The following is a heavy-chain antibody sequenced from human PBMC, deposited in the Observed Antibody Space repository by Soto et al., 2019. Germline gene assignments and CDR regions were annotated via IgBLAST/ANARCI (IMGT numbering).Heavy chain of an antibody. CDR1: GGSISNYY. V-gene: IGHV4-59*01. CDR2: IYYSGGT. D-gene: IGHD6-13*01. CDR3: ARDYDYSRMDV. Sequence: SETLSLTCTVSGGSISNYYWSWIRQPPGKALEWIGHIYYSGGTNYNPSLKSRVTISVDTSKNQFSLKLTSATAADTAVYYCARDYDYSRMDVWGQGTTVTVSS. J-gene: IGHJ6*02.